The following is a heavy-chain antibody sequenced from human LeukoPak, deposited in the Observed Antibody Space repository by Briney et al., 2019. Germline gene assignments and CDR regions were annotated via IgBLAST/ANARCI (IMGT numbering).Heavy chain of an antibody. J-gene: IGHJ6*02. V-gene: IGHV1-69*13. CDR2: IIPIFGTA. D-gene: IGHD2-2*01. Sequence: GASVKVSCKASGGTFSSYAISWVRQAPGQGLEWMGGIIPIFGTANYAQKFQGRVTITADESTSTAYMELSSLRSEDTAVYYCARPTRIRYCSSTSCLLRPYYCGMDVWGQGTTVTVSS. CDR1: GGTFSSYA. CDR3: ARPTRIRYCSSTSCLLRPYYCGMDV.